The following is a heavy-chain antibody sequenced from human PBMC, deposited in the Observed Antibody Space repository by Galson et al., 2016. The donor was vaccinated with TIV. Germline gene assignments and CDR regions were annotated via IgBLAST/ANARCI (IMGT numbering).Heavy chain of an antibody. J-gene: IGHJ4*02. CDR2: VSYDGIRT. D-gene: IGHD6-19*01. CDR3: AGGRSHGWYFDC. V-gene: IGHV3-30-3*01. Sequence: SLRLSCAASGFTFSSYAIHWVRQAPGKGLEWVAAVSYDGIRTYYADSVKGRFTIARENSKDTLYIQMNSLRAEDTAVYYCAGGRSHGWYFDCWGRGTLVTVSS. CDR1: GFTFSSYA.